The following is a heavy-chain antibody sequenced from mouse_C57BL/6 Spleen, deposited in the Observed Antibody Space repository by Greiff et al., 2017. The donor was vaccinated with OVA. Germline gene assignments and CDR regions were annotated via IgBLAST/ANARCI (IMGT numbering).Heavy chain of an antibody. CDR1: GYAFTNYL. CDR2: INPGSGGT. Sequence: QVQLQQSGAELVRPGTSVKVSCKASGYAFTNYLIEWVKQRPGQGLEWIGVINPGSGGTNYNEKFKGKATLTADKSSSTAYMQLSSLTSEVSAVYFCAREDYGSPFAYWGQGSLVTVSA. D-gene: IGHD1-1*01. CDR3: AREDYGSPFAY. V-gene: IGHV1-54*01. J-gene: IGHJ3*01.